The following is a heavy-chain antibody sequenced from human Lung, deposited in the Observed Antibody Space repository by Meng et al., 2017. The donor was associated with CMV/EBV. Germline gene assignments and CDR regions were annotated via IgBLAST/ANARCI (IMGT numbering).Heavy chain of an antibody. J-gene: IGHJ6*02. Sequence: GESXKISCAASGFTFDDYGMSWVRQAPGKGLEWVSGINWNGGSTGYADSVKGRFTISRDNAKNSLYLQMNSLRAEDTALYYCAREEYSSSSQAGQYYYYYYGMDVWXQGNXVTISS. CDR2: INWNGGST. V-gene: IGHV3-20*04. CDR3: AREEYSSSSQAGQYYYYYYGMDV. CDR1: GFTFDDYG. D-gene: IGHD6-6*01.